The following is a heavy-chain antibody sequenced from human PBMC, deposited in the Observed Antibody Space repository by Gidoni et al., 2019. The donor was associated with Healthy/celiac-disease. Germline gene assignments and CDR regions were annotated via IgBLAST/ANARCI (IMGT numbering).Heavy chain of an antibody. CDR3: AKDDSLWCGELLFAFDI. D-gene: IGHD3-10*01. CDR1: GFTFSSFG. CDR2: ISDDGSNK. Sequence: QVQLVESGGGVVQPGGSLRLSCAASGFTFSSFGMHWVRQAPGKGLEWVAVISDDGSNKYYADSVKGRFTISRDNSKNRLDLQMNSLRAEDTAVYYCAKDDSLWCGELLFAFDIWGQGTMVTVSS. V-gene: IGHV3-30*18. J-gene: IGHJ3*02.